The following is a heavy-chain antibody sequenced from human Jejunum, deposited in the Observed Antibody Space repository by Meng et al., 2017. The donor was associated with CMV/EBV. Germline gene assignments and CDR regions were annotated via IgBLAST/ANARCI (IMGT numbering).Heavy chain of an antibody. D-gene: IGHD2/OR15-2a*01. CDR2: ISTNTGTP. Sequence: QVQLLQPGLELKKPGAPLKVSFKASGYTFSTYTINWVRQAHGRGLEWMGWISTNTGTPTYTQGFTGRFVFSLDTSVSTAHLQISSLKAEDTAVYYCARGGNFDPWGQGTLVTVSS. J-gene: IGHJ5*02. V-gene: IGHV7-4-1*02. CDR3: ARGGNFDP. CDR1: GYTFSTYT.